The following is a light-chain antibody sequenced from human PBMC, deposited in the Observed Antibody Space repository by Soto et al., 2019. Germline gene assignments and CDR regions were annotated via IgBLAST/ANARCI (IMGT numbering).Light chain of an antibody. Sequence: EIVLTQSPGTLSLSPGERATLSCRASQSVSSSYLAWYQQKPGQAPRLLIYGGSSRATGIPVRFSGSGSETDFTLTTTRLEPEDFAMYYCQQYSSSRTFGQGTKVDI. J-gene: IGKJ1*01. CDR3: QQYSSSRT. V-gene: IGKV3-20*01. CDR2: GGS. CDR1: QSVSSSY.